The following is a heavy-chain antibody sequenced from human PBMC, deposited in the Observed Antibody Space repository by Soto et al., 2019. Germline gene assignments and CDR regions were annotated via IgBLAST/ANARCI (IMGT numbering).Heavy chain of an antibody. CDR3: ARMARYCSTTSCPGDGF. Sequence: GGSLRLSCAASGFTFGDHYMDWVRQAPGKGLEWLGRIRNKANTYTTEYAASVKGRFTISRDDSKNSMYLQMNSLKIEDTAVYHCARMARYCSTTSCPGDGFWGQGTLVTVSS. D-gene: IGHD2-2*01. CDR2: IRNKANTYTT. V-gene: IGHV3-72*01. CDR1: GFTFGDHY. J-gene: IGHJ4*02.